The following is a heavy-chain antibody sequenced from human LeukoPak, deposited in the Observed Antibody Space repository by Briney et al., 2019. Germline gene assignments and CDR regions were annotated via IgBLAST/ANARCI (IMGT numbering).Heavy chain of an antibody. CDR2: ISSSGSTI. CDR3: AKAVDIVATIHDAFDI. Sequence: SGGSLRLSCAASGFTFSDYYMSWIRQAPGKGLEWVSYISSSGSTIYYADSVKGRFTISRDNAKNSLYLQMNSLRAEDTALYYCAKAVDIVATIHDAFDIWGQGTMVTVSS. D-gene: IGHD5-12*01. CDR1: GFTFSDYY. J-gene: IGHJ3*02. V-gene: IGHV3-11*01.